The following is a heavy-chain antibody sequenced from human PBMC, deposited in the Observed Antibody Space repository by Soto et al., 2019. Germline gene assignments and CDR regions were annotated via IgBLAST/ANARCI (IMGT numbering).Heavy chain of an antibody. CDR2: ISSSSSYT. J-gene: IGHJ4*01. D-gene: IGHD3-22*01. CDR3: ARDVYYDSSGYYLLGYFDY. CDR1: GFTFSDYY. V-gene: IGHV3-11*06. Sequence: LRLSCAASGFTFSDYYMSWIRQAPGKGLEWVSYISSSSSYTNYADSVKGRFTISRDNAKNSLYLQMNSLRAEDTAVYYCARDVYYDSSGYYLLGYFDYRRHRTLVPAS.